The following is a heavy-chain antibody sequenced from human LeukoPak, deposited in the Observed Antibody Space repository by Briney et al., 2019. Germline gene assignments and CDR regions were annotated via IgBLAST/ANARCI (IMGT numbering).Heavy chain of an antibody. V-gene: IGHV1-2*02. CDR2: INPNSGGT. Sequence: ASVKVSCRASGYTFTAYYIHWVRQAPGQGLEWMGWINPNSGGTNYAQKFQGRVTMTRDTSISTAYMELSRLRSDDTAVYYCAYDPGMADVLDDWGQGTLATVSS. J-gene: IGHJ4*02. D-gene: IGHD6-13*01. CDR3: AYDPGMADVLDD. CDR1: GYTFTAYY.